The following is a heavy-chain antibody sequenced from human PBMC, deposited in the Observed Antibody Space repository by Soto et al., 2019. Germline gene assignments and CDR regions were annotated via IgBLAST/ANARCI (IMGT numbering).Heavy chain of an antibody. CDR3: ARADDSSGYSYYYYGMDV. J-gene: IGHJ6*02. Sequence: QVQLQESGPGLVKPSETLSLTCTVSGGSISSYYWSWIRQPPGKGLEWIGYIYYSGSTNYNPSLKCRVTISVDTSKNQFSLKLSSVTAADTAVYYCARADDSSGYSYYYYGMDVWGQGTTVTVSS. CDR1: GGSISSYY. D-gene: IGHD3-22*01. CDR2: IYYSGST. V-gene: IGHV4-59*01.